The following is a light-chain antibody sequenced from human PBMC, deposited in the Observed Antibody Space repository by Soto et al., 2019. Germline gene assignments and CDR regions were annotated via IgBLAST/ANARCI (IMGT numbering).Light chain of an antibody. V-gene: IGKV1-33*01. J-gene: IGKJ4*01. CDR2: DAS. CDR1: QDISNY. CDR3: QQYDNLPRT. Sequence: DIQMTQSPSSLSASVGDRVTITCQASQDISNYLNWYQQKPGKAPKXLIYDASNLETGVPSRFSGSGSGTDFTLTISSLQPEDIATYYGQQYDNLPRTFGGGTKVDIK.